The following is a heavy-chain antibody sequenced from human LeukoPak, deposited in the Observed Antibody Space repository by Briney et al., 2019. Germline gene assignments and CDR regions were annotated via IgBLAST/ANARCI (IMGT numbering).Heavy chain of an antibody. CDR2: INHSGST. Sequence: PSETLSLTCVVYGASFSGYYWSWIRQPPGKGLEWIGEINHSGSTSYNPSLKSRVTISVDTSKNQFSLKLNSVTAADTALYYCARQYYGYSGGGLDYWGQGTLVTVSS. CDR3: ARQYYGYSGGGLDY. V-gene: IGHV4-34*01. CDR1: GASFSGYY. J-gene: IGHJ4*02. D-gene: IGHD3-16*01.